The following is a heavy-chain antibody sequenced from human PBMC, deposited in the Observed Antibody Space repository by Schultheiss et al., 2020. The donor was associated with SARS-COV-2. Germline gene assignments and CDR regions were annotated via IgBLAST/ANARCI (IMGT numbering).Heavy chain of an antibody. Sequence: GGSLRLSCAASGFTFSSYSMNWVRQAPGKGLEWVSSISSSSSYIYYADSVKGRFTISRDNAKNSLYLQMNSLRAEDTAVYYCAKHSSITMIVVVLDYWGQGTLVTVSS. CDR1: GFTFSSYS. J-gene: IGHJ4*02. V-gene: IGHV3-21*04. CDR2: ISSSSSYI. CDR3: AKHSSITMIVVVLDY. D-gene: IGHD3-22*01.